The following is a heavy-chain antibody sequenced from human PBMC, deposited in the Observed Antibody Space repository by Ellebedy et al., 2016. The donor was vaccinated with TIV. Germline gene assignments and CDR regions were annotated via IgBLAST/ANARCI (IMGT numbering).Heavy chain of an antibody. CDR1: GYNLANYW. CDR3: ATYYYDTSGHYYFDY. CDR2: IYPGDSDT. J-gene: IGHJ4*02. D-gene: IGHD3-22*01. Sequence: GESLKISCKFSGYNLANYWIGWVRQMPGKGLEWIGIIYPGDSDTRYSPSFRGQVTISADKSITTAYLHWSSLKASDTAMYYCATYYYDTSGHYYFDYWGQGTLVTVSS. V-gene: IGHV5-51*01.